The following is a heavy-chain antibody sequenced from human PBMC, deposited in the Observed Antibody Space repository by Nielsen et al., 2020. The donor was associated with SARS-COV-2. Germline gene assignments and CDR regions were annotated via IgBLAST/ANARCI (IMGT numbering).Heavy chain of an antibody. V-gene: IGHV3-20*03. D-gene: IGHD6-19*01. Sequence: WIRQPPGKGLEWVSGINWNGGSTGYADSVKGRFTISRDNAKNTLYLQMDSLRAEDTAVYYCARDLRPIVAPSMTVAGKIFDYWGQGTLVTVSS. J-gene: IGHJ4*02. CDR3: ARDLRPIVAPSMTVAGKIFDY. CDR2: INWNGGST.